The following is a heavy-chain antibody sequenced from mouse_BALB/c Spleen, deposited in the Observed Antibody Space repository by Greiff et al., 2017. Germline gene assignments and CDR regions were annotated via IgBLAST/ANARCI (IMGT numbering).Heavy chain of an antibody. J-gene: IGHJ2*01. Sequence: DLVKPGASVKLSCKASGYTFTSYWINWIKQRPGQGLEWIGRIAPGSGSTYYNEMFKGKATLTVDTSSSTAYIQLSSLSSEDSAVYYCASYGSSFLDYWGQGTTLTVSS. V-gene: IGHV1S41*01. CDR3: ASYGSSFLDY. CDR2: IAPGSGST. CDR1: GYTFTSYW. D-gene: IGHD1-1*01.